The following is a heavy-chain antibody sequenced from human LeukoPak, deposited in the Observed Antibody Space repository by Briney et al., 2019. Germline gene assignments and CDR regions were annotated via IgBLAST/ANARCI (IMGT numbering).Heavy chain of an antibody. V-gene: IGHV1-69*13. CDR3: ARVITIGQPAYFYYMDV. D-gene: IGHD3-10*01. CDR1: GGTFSSHG. CDR2: IIPLFGTE. J-gene: IGHJ6*03. Sequence: RASVKVTCKASGGTFSSHGISWLRQAPGQGLEWMGGIIPLFGTENYAQTFQGRVTITADGSTSTAYMDLSSLRSEDTAVYYCARVITIGQPAYFYYMDVWGKGTTVTVSS.